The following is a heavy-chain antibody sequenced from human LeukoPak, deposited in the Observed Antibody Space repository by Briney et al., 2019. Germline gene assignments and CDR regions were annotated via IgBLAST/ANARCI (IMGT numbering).Heavy chain of an antibody. CDR1: GGSISSSSYY. Sequence: PSETLSLTCTVSGGSISSSSYYWGWIRQPPGKGLEWIGSIYYSGSTYYNPSLKSRVTISVDTSKNQFSLKLSSVTAADTAVYYCAKTLRYFDWPHFDYWGQGTLVTVSS. D-gene: IGHD3-9*01. V-gene: IGHV4-39*07. J-gene: IGHJ4*02. CDR2: IYYSGST. CDR3: AKTLRYFDWPHFDY.